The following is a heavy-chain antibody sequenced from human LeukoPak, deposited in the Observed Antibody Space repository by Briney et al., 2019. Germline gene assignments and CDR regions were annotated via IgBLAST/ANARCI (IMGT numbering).Heavy chain of an antibody. V-gene: IGHV3-11*03. CDR2: ISSSSSYT. CDR1: GIPFSDFY. CDR3: AAGTAADY. D-gene: IGHD6-13*01. J-gene: IGHJ4*02. Sequence: GGSLRLSCVVSGIPFSDFYMNWTRQAPGKGLEWISYISSSSSYTDYAESVKGRFTISRDNAKSALYLEMNDLRVEDTAVYYCAAGTAADYWGQGTLVIVSS.